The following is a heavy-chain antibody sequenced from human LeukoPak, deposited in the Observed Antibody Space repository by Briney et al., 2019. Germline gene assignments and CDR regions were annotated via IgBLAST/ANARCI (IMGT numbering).Heavy chain of an antibody. D-gene: IGHD3-10*01. Sequence: SETLSLICTVSGYSISSGYYWSWIRQPPGKGLEWIGYIYYSGSTNYNPSLKSRVTISVDTSKNQFSLKLSSVTAADTAVYYCARTYYYGSGSFDWGQGTLVTVSS. CDR2: IYYSGST. J-gene: IGHJ4*02. V-gene: IGHV4-61*01. CDR3: ARTYYYGSGSFD. CDR1: GYSISSGYY.